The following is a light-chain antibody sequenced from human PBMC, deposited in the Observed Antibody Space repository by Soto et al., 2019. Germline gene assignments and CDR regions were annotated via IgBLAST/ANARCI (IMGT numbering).Light chain of an antibody. J-gene: IGKJ5*01. CDR3: QQYNTWPRT. CDR2: GAS. CDR1: QSVSSSY. V-gene: IGKV3-20*01. Sequence: EVVLTQSPGTLSLSPGERATLSCSASQSVSSSYLAWYQQKPGQAPRLLIYGASSRATGIPDRFSGSGSGTDFTLTISRLEPEDFAVYYCQQYNTWPRTFGQGTRLE.